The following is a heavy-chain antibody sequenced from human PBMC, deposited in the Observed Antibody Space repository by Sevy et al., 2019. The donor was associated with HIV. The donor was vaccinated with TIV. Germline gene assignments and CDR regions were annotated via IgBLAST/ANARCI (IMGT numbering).Heavy chain of an antibody. CDR3: ARGRTRGRVATIFVQGYGMDV. Sequence: SETLSLTCAVYGGSFSGYYWSWIRQPPGKGLEWIGEINHSGSTNYNPSLKSRVTISVDTSKNQFSLKLSSVTAADTAVYYCARGRTRGRVATIFVQGYGMDVWGHGTTVTVSS. J-gene: IGHJ6*02. CDR1: GGSFSGYY. CDR2: INHSGST. D-gene: IGHD5-12*01. V-gene: IGHV4-34*01.